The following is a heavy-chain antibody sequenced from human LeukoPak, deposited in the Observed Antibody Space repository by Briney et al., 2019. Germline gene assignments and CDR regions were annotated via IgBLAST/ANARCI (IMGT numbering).Heavy chain of an antibody. CDR1: GGSISSSSYY. V-gene: IGHV4-39*01. CDR2: IYYSGST. Sequence: PSETLSLTCTVSGGSISSSSYYWGWIRPPPGKGLEWIGSIYYSGSTYYNPSLKSRVTISVDTSNNQFSLKLSSVTAADTAVYYCARLEGIAAAGYWGQGTLVTVSS. CDR3: ARLEGIAAAGY. J-gene: IGHJ4*02. D-gene: IGHD6-13*01.